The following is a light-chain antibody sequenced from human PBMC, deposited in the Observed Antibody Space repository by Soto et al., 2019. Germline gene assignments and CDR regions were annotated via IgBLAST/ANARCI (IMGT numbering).Light chain of an antibody. CDR1: SSNIGTNY. J-gene: IGLJ2*01. CDR3: AAWDDTMIIKF. CDR2: RNA. Sequence: QSVLTQPPSASGTPGQSVTISCCGSSSNIGTNYVYWYQQLPGTAPKLLIYRNAQRPSGVPDRFSGYKSGTSASLAISGLRSEDEAHYYCAAWDDTMIIKFFGRVTQLTVL. V-gene: IGLV1-47*01.